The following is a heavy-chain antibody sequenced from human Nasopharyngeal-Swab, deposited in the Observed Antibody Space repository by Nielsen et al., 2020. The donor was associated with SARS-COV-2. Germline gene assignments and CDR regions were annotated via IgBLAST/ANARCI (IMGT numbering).Heavy chain of an antibody. CDR3: ARDLRRGYSYGPTQYYFDY. J-gene: IGHJ4*02. Sequence: SVNVSCKASGYTFTSYTMHWVRQAPGQRLEWMGWINAGNGNTKYSQKFQGRVTITRDTSASTAYMELSSLRSEDTAVFYCARDLRRGYSYGPTQYYFDYWGQGTLVTVSS. CDR2: INAGNGNT. V-gene: IGHV1-3*01. CDR1: GYTFTSYT. D-gene: IGHD5-18*01.